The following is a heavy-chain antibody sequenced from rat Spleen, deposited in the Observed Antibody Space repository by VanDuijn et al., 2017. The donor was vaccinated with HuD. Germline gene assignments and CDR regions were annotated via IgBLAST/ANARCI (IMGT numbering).Heavy chain of an antibody. CDR1: GFTFSDYY. Sequence: EVQLVESGGGLVQPGGSLQLSCVASGFTFSDYYMAWVRQAPKKGLEWVASISYEGSSTYYGDSVKGRFTISRDNAKSTLYLQMDSLRSEDTATYYCARQDYGGYWFAYWGQGTLVTVSS. D-gene: IGHD1-11*01. V-gene: IGHV5-22*01. CDR2: ISYEGSST. J-gene: IGHJ3*01. CDR3: ARQDYGGYWFAY.